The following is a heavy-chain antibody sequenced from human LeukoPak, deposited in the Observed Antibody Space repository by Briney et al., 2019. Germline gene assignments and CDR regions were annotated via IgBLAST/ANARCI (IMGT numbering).Heavy chain of an antibody. V-gene: IGHV1-69*01. J-gene: IGHJ6*03. D-gene: IGHD1-26*01. CDR2: IILIFGTA. CDR1: GATFTSYA. Sequence: SVNLSCKASGATFTSYANSWMRQAPGPGLEWMGGIILIFGTANYAQKFQGRVTITSDESTSTAHMELSSLRSEDTAVYYCARGTGIVGATFNYYYYMDVWGKGTTVTVSS. CDR3: ARGTGIVGATFNYYYYMDV.